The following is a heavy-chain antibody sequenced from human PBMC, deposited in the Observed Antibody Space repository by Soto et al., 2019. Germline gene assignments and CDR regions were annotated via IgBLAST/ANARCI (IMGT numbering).Heavy chain of an antibody. V-gene: IGHV3-23*01. D-gene: IGHD6-19*01. Sequence: LRLSCAASGFTFSSCAMSWVRQAPGMGLQWVSAISDSGGSTYYADSVRGRFTISRDNSKNTLYLQLNSLGAEDTAVYYCAKDRPAAGSQWLVPIWGRGTLVTVSS. CDR3: AKDRPAAGSQWLVPI. CDR1: GFTFSSCA. J-gene: IGHJ4*02. CDR2: ISDSGGST.